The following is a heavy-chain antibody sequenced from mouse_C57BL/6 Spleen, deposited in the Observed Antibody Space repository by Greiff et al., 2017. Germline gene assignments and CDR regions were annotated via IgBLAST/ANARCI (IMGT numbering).Heavy chain of an antibody. CDR3: ARGNLITGTSDY. D-gene: IGHD4-1*01. V-gene: IGHV1-69*01. CDR2: IDPSDSYT. J-gene: IGHJ2*01. CDR1: GYTFTSYW. Sequence: QVQLQQSGAELVMPGASVKLSCKASGYTFTSYWMHWVKQRPGQGLEWIGEIDPSDSYTNYNQKFKGKSTLTVDKSSSTAYMQLSSLTSEDSAVYYCARGNLITGTSDYWGQGTTLTVSS.